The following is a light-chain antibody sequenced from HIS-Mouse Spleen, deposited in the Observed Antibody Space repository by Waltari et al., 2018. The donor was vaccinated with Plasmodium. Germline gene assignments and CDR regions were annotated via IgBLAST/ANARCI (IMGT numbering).Light chain of an antibody. V-gene: IGLV2-14*01. CDR1: SSAVGGYHY. CDR2: EVS. CDR3: SSYTSSSTVV. J-gene: IGLJ2*01. Sequence: QSALTQPASVSGSPGQSLTISCPGTSSAVGGYHYVSWYQQHPGKAPKLMIYEVSNRPSGVSNRFSGSKSGNTASLTISGLQAEDEADYYCSSYTSSSTVVFGGGTKLTVL.